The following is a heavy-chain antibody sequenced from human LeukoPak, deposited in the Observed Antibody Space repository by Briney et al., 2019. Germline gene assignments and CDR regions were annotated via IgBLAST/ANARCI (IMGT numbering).Heavy chain of an antibody. D-gene: IGHD1-26*01. CDR2: ISSTSTYI. J-gene: IGHJ4*02. Sequence: PGGSLRLSCAASGFTFRTYSMNWVRQAPGKGLEWVSSISSTSTYIYYADSMKGRFIISGDNARNSLYLEMNSLRAEDTAVYYCARIIGISGTYPTDYWGQGTLVTVSS. CDR1: GFTFRTYS. CDR3: ARIIGISGTYPTDY. V-gene: IGHV3-21*06.